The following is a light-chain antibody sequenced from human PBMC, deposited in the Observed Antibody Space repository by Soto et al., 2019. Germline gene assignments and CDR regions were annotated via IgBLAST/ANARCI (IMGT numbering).Light chain of an antibody. CDR2: DVS. V-gene: IGLV2-11*01. CDR1: SSDVGGYNY. J-gene: IGLJ1*01. Sequence: QSALTQPRSVSGSPGQSVTISCTGTSSDVGGYNYVSWYQQHPGKAPKLMIYDVSKRPSGVPDRFPGSKSGNTASLIISGLQAEDEADYYCCSYAGSYVFGTGTKVTVL. CDR3: CSYAGSYV.